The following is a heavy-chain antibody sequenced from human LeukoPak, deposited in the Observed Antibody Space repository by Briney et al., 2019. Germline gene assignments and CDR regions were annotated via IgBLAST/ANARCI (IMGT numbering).Heavy chain of an antibody. D-gene: IGHD2-2*01. CDR1: GCTFTSYY. CDR3: ARDLGLYCSSTSCNDY. CDR2: INPSGGST. Sequence: ASVKVSCKASGCTFTSYYMHWVGQAPGQGVEWMGIINPSGGSTSYAQKFQGRVTMTRDMSTSTVYMELSSLRSEDTAVYYCARDLGLYCSSTSCNDYWGQGTLVTVSS. J-gene: IGHJ4*02. V-gene: IGHV1-46*01.